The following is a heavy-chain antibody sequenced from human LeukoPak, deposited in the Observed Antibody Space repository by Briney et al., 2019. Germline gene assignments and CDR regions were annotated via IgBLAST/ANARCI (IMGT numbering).Heavy chain of an antibody. J-gene: IGHJ5*02. CDR1: GFTFDDYA. CDR3: TKDLWFDP. Sequence: PGRSLRLSCAVSGFTFDDYAMHWVRQAPGKGLEWVSGISWNSGSIGYADSVKGRFTISRDNAKNSLYLQMNSLRAEDTALYYCTKDLWFDPWGQGTLVTVSS. CDR2: ISWNSGSI. V-gene: IGHV3-9*01.